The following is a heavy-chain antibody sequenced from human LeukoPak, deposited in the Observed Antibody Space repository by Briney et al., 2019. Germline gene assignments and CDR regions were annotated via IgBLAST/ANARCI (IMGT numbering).Heavy chain of an antibody. Sequence: SETLSLTCAVYGGSFSGYYWSWIRRPPGKGLEWIGEINHSGSTNYNPSLKSRVTISVDTSKNQFSLKLSSVTAADTAVYYCARGPESYYYMDVWGKGTTVTVSS. CDR2: INHSGST. V-gene: IGHV4-34*01. CDR1: GGSFSGYY. J-gene: IGHJ6*03. CDR3: ARGPESYYYMDV.